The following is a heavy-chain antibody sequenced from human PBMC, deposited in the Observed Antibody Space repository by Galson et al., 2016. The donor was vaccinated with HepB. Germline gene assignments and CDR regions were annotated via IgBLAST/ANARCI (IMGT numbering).Heavy chain of an antibody. V-gene: IGHV3-23*01. CDR3: AKVGRFWADNGMDG. D-gene: IGHD3-3*01. Sequence: SLRLSCAASGFSVSSDYMSWVRQAPGKGLEWVSAITASGHNTYYIGSVKGRFTISRDSSKNTLYLQMSSLRVEDTAVYYCAKVGRFWADNGMDGWGQGTTVIVSS. CDR2: ITASGHNT. J-gene: IGHJ6*02. CDR1: GFSVSSDY.